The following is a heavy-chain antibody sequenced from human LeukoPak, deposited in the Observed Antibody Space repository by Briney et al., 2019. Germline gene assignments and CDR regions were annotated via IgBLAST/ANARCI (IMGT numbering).Heavy chain of an antibody. CDR1: VYTFTGYY. Sequence: ASVKVSCKASVYTFTGYYMHWVRQAPGQGLEWMGWINPNTGGTNYAQKFQGRVTMTRDTSITTAYMELSSLRSDDTAVYYCARTDTAMVTLGYWGQGTLVTVSS. CDR2: INPNTGGT. J-gene: IGHJ4*02. V-gene: IGHV1-2*02. D-gene: IGHD5-18*01. CDR3: ARTDTAMVTLGY.